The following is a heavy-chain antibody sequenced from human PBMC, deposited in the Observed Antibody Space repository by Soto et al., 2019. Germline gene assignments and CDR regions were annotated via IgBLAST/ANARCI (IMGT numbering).Heavy chain of an antibody. CDR3: SRDRGDFWSAKHYDY. CDR1: GFTFSSYW. Sequence: PGGSLRLSCAASGFTFSSYWMSWVRQAPGKGLEWVANIKQDGSEKYYVDSVKGRFTISRDNAKNSLYLQMNSLRAEDTSVYYCSRDRGDFWSAKHYDYWGQGTLVTVSS. CDR2: IKQDGSEK. J-gene: IGHJ4*02. D-gene: IGHD3-3*01. V-gene: IGHV3-7*01.